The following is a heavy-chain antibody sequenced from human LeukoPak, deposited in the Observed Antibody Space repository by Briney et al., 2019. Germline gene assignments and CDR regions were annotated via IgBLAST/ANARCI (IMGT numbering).Heavy chain of an antibody. Sequence: PSETLSLTCAVYGGSFSGYYWSWIRQPPGKGLEWIGEINHSGSTNYNPSLKSRVTISVDTSKNQFSLKLGSVTAADTAVYYCARARYSSSWYSDYWGQGTLVTVSS. CDR1: GGSFSGYY. CDR2: INHSGST. D-gene: IGHD6-13*01. V-gene: IGHV4-34*01. J-gene: IGHJ4*02. CDR3: ARARYSSSWYSDY.